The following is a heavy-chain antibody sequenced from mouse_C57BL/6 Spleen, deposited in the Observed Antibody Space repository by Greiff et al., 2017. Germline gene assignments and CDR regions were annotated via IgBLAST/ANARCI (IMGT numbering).Heavy chain of an antibody. J-gene: IGHJ3*01. Sequence: QVQLKQPGAELVRPGSSVKLSCKASGYTFTSYWMHWVKQRPIQGLEWIGNIDPSDSETHYNQKFKDKATLTVDKSSSTAYMQLSSLTSEDSAVYYCARSGGYGLSFAYWGQGTLVTVSA. CDR1: GYTFTSYW. CDR2: IDPSDSET. V-gene: IGHV1-52*01. D-gene: IGHD2-2*01. CDR3: ARSGGYGLSFAY.